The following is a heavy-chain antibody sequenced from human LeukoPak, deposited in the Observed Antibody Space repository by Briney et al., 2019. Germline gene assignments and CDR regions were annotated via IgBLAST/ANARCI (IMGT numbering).Heavy chain of an antibody. CDR2: ISSDSTTI. CDR1: GFTFSSYA. D-gene: IGHD4-23*01. J-gene: IGHJ5*02. Sequence: GGPLRLSCAASGFTFSSYAMNWVRQAPGKGLEWVSYISSDSTTIYYADSVEGRFTISRDNAKNSLYLQMNSLRAEDTALYYCARQEPYGGKMFDPWGQGTLVTVSS. V-gene: IGHV3-48*01. CDR3: ARQEPYGGKMFDP.